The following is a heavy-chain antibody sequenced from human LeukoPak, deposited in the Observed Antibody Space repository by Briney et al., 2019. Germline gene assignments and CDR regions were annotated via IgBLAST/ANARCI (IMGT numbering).Heavy chain of an antibody. CDR1: GFTFSSYA. V-gene: IGHV3-30*04. CDR2: ISYGGSNK. Sequence: GGSLRLSCAASGFTFSSYAMHWVRQAPGKGLEWVAVISYGGSNKYYADSVKGRFTISRDNSKNTLYLQMNSLRAEDTAVYYCASSSSWSDFDYWGQGTLVTVSS. J-gene: IGHJ4*02. D-gene: IGHD6-13*01. CDR3: ASSSSWSDFDY.